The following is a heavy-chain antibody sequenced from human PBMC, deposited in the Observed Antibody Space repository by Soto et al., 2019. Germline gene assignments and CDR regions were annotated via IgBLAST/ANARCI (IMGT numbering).Heavy chain of an antibody. CDR2: ISGSGGST. V-gene: IGHV3-23*01. J-gene: IGHJ3*02. CDR3: AKTVVGATTKIDAFDI. CDR1: GFTFSSYA. Sequence: GESLKISCAASGFTFSSYAMSWVRQAPGKGLEWVSAISGSGGSTYYADSVKGRFTISRDNSKNTLYLQMNSLRAEDTAVYYCAKTVVGATTKIDAFDIRGQGTMVTVSS. D-gene: IGHD1-26*01.